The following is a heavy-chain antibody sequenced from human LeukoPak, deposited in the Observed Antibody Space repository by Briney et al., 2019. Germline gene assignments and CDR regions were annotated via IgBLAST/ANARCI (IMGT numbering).Heavy chain of an antibody. Sequence: GGSLRLSCAASGFTFDDYAMHWVRQSPGKGLEWVSGISWNSGSIGYADSVKGRFTISRDNAKNSLYLQMNSLRAEDTALYYCARRAGAYSHPYDYWGQGTLVTVSS. D-gene: IGHD4/OR15-4a*01. CDR3: ARRAGAYSHPYDY. CDR1: GFTFDDYA. V-gene: IGHV3-9*01. CDR2: ISWNSGSI. J-gene: IGHJ4*02.